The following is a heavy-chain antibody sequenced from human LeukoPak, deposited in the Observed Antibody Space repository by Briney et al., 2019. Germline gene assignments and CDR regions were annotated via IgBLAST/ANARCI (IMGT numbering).Heavy chain of an antibody. CDR1: GDSVSSNSGA. CDR3: AREEAGTYGFQY. Sequence: SQTLSLTCAIFGDSVSSNSGAWNWIRQSPSRCLEWLGRVYYRSQWYNDYAFSVKGRIAINADTSKNHFSLQLNSVTPEDTAVYYCAREEAGTYGFQYWGQGTLVTVSS. J-gene: IGHJ4*02. CDR2: VYYRSQWYN. D-gene: IGHD3-10*01. V-gene: IGHV6-1*01.